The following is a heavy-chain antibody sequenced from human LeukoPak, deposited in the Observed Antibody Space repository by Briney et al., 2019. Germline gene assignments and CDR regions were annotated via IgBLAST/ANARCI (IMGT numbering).Heavy chain of an antibody. D-gene: IGHD3-10*01. J-gene: IGHJ5*02. Sequence: ASVKVSCKASGYTFSGYYIHWVRQAPGQGLEWMGWINPHTGGTKYAQRVQDRVTMTRDTSISTAHMEVSRLIYDDMAVYYCARPRRVTMIRGAAFRASSDFDPWGQGTLVTVSS. CDR1: GYTFSGYY. CDR3: ARPRRVTMIRGAAFRASSDFDP. V-gene: IGHV1-2*02. CDR2: INPHTGGT.